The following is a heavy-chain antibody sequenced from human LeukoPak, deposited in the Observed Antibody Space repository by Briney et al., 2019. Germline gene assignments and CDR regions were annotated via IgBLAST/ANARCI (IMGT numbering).Heavy chain of an antibody. J-gene: IGHJ3*02. D-gene: IGHD3-16*02. V-gene: IGHV2-5*02. Sequence: SGPTLVNPTQTLTLTCTFSGFSLSSTGVGVGWIRQPPGKALEWLAVIYWDDDKRYSPSLKSRLTISKDTSKNQVVLTMTNVDPVDTATYYCAHLMITFGGVIHDDAFDIWGQGTLVTVSS. CDR2: IYWDDDK. CDR3: AHLMITFGGVIHDDAFDI. CDR1: GFSLSSTGVG.